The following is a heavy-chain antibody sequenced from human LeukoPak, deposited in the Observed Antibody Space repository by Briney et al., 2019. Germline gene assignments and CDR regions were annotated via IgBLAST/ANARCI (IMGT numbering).Heavy chain of an antibody. V-gene: IGHV1-46*03. CDR2: INPSGGST. Sequence: ASVKVSYKASGYTFTSYYMHWVRQAPGQGLEWMGIINPSGGSTSYAQKFQGRVTMTRDTSTSTVYMELSSLRSEDTAVYYCASSEGYRGIWFDPWGQGTLVTVSS. D-gene: IGHD1-1*01. CDR1: GYTFTSYY. J-gene: IGHJ5*02. CDR3: ASSEGYRGIWFDP.